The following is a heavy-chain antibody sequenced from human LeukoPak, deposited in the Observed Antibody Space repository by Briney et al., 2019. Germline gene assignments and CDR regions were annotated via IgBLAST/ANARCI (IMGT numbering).Heavy chain of an antibody. D-gene: IGHD6-13*01. Sequence: ASVKVPCKVSGYTLTELSMHWVRQAPGKGLEWMGGFDPEDGETIYAQKFQGRVTMTEDTSTDTAYMELSSLGSEDTAVYYCAKSRSGSSSWYGVYAFDIWGQGTMVTVSS. CDR2: FDPEDGET. CDR3: AKSRSGSSSWYGVYAFDI. J-gene: IGHJ3*02. CDR1: GYTLTELS. V-gene: IGHV1-24*01.